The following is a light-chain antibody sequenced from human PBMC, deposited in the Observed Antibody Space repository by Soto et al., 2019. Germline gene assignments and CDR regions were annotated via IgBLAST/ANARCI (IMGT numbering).Light chain of an antibody. CDR1: QSFTSC. J-gene: IGKJ1*01. CDR3: QQCGNWPST. Sequence: MTQSPSTLSLSSGETATLSCRAGQSFTSCLACYQQKPGEAPRLLIYDASTRATGIPARFSGSGSGTEFTLTISSLQPDDFAVYYCQQCGNWPSTFGQGTKVDIK. CDR2: DAS. V-gene: IGKV3-15*01.